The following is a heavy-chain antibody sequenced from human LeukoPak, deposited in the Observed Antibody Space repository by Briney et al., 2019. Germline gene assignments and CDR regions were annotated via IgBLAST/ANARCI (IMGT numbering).Heavy chain of an antibody. CDR3: ASFVVPAATLYYYYMDV. J-gene: IGHJ6*03. CDR1: GGSISSSSYY. Sequence: SETLSHTCTVSGGSISSSSYYWGWIRQPPGKGLEWIGSIYYSGSTYYNPSLKSRVTISVDTSKNQFSLKLSSVTAADTAVYYCASFVVPAATLYYYYMDVWGKGTTVTVSS. CDR2: IYYSGST. V-gene: IGHV4-39*01. D-gene: IGHD2-2*01.